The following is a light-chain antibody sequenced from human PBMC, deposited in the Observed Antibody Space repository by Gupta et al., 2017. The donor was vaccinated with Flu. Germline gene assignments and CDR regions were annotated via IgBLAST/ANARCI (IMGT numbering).Light chain of an antibody. J-gene: IGLJ1*01. Sequence: SALTQPRSVHGSAARAVTILCTRTSSDVGGYNYVSWYQQCPGKAPKFMIYDVNTRASGVPDRFSGSKSGNTASLTISGLQAEDEADYYCCSYAGTSTYVFGTGTEVTVL. V-gene: IGLV2-11*01. CDR2: DVN. CDR3: CSYAGTSTYV. CDR1: SSDVGGYNY.